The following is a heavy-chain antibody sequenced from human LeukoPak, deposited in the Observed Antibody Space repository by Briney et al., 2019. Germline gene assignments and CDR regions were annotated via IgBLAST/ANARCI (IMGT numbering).Heavy chain of an antibody. D-gene: IGHD1-14*01. CDR2: IYSGGST. CDR3: AKDREYRTDAFDI. V-gene: IGHV3-53*01. CDR1: GFTVSSNY. J-gene: IGHJ3*02. Sequence: GGSLRLSCAASGFTVSSNYMSWVRQAPGKGLDWVSVIYSGGSTYYADSVKGRFTISRDNSKNTLYLQMNSLRAEDTAVYYCAKDREYRTDAFDIWGQGTMVTVSS.